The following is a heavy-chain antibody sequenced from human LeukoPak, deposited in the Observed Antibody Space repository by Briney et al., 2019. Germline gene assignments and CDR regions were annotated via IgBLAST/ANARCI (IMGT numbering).Heavy chain of an antibody. V-gene: IGHV3-30*02. CDR3: AEYRGAYQYYDIAMDV. CDR1: GLTLSSYG. CDR2: IRYDGSNK. J-gene: IGHJ6*03. Sequence: PGGSLRLSCPVSGLTLSSYGMQWVRQAPGKGLEWVAFIRYDGSNKYYADSVKGRFTISRDNSKNTLYLQMNSLRAEDTAVYYTAEYRGAYQYYDIAMDVWGKGTTVTVSS. D-gene: IGHD3-9*01.